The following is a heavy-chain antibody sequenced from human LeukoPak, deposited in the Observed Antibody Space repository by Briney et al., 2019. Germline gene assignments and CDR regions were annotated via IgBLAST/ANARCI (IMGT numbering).Heavy chain of an antibody. D-gene: IGHD1-26*01. CDR2: ISSSGTTI. Sequence: GGSLRLSCPASGFTFSSYEMNWVRQAPGKGLEWVSYISSSGTTIYYADSVKGRFTISRDNAKNSLYLQMNSLRAEDTAVYYCARDAGANSYYDYGMDGWGQGTTVTVSS. V-gene: IGHV3-48*03. CDR3: ARDAGANSYYDYGMDG. J-gene: IGHJ6*02. CDR1: GFTFSSYE.